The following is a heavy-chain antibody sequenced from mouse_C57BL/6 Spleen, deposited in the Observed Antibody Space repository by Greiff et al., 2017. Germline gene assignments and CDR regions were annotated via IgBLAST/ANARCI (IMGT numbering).Heavy chain of an antibody. J-gene: IGHJ2*01. CDR1: GYTFTSYW. V-gene: IGHV1-64*01. CDR2: IHPNSGST. D-gene: IGHD1-1*01. CDR3: AREDYYAAVDD. Sequence: QVQLQQPGAELVKPGASVKLSCKASGYTFTSYWMHWVKQRPGQGLEWIGMIHPNSGSTNYNEKFKSKATLTVDKSSSTAYMQLSSLTSEDSAVYYCAREDYYAAVDDWGQGTTLTVSS.